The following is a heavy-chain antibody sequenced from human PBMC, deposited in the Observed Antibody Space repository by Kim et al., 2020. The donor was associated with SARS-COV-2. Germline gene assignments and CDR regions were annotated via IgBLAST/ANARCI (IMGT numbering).Heavy chain of an antibody. Sequence: ASVKVSCKASGYTFTSYAMHWVRQAPGQRLEWMGWINAGNGNTKYSQKFQGRVTITRDTSASTAYMELSSLRSEDTAVYYCARDPAGLFRELLYYYYGMDVWGQGTTVTVSS. CDR3: ARDPAGLFRELLYYYYGMDV. J-gene: IGHJ6*02. V-gene: IGHV1-3*01. D-gene: IGHD3-10*02. CDR2: INAGNGNT. CDR1: GYTFTSYA.